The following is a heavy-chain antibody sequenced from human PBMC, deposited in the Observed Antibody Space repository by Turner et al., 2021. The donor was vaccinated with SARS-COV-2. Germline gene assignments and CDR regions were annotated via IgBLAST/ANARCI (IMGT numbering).Heavy chain of an antibody. D-gene: IGHD6-13*01. Sequence: EVQLVESGGGLVQPGGSLRLSCAASGFPFSSYWMSWVRQARGKGLEWVANIKQDGSEKYYVDSVKGRFTISRNNAKNSLYLQMNSLRAEDTAVYYCARLHTSSWYFDYWGQGTLVTVSS. CDR2: IKQDGSEK. V-gene: IGHV3-7*03. CDR1: GFPFSSYW. J-gene: IGHJ4*02. CDR3: ARLHTSSWYFDY.